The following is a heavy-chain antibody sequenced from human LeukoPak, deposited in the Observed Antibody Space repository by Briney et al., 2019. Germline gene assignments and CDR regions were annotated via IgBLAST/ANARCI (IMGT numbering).Heavy chain of an antibody. CDR3: ARERGSIVVVPADY. J-gene: IGHJ4*02. D-gene: IGHD2-2*01. Sequence: GGSLRLSCAASGFTVSSNYMSWVRQAPGKGLEWVSVIYSGGSTYYADSVKGRFTISRDNSKNTLYLQMNSLRAEDTAVYYCARERGSIVVVPADYWGQGTLVTVSS. V-gene: IGHV3-66*01. CDR1: GFTVSSNY. CDR2: IYSGGST.